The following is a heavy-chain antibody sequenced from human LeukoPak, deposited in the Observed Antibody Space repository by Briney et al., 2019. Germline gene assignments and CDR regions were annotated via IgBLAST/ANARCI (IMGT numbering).Heavy chain of an antibody. CDR2: ISYDGSNK. J-gene: IGHJ5*02. V-gene: IGHV3-30-3*01. CDR1: GFTFFTYA. Sequence: GGSLRLSCAAFGFTFFTYAMSWVRQAPGKGLEWVAVISYDGSNKYYADSVKGRFTISRDNSKNTLYLQMNSLRAEDTAVYYCARRGPWGQGTLVTVSS. CDR3: ARRGP.